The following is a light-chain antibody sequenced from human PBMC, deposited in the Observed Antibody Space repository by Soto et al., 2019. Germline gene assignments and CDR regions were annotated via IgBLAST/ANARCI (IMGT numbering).Light chain of an antibody. V-gene: IGLV1-47*02. CDR3: AAWGDSLSGYVV. CDR1: SSNVGVNS. CDR2: SNN. J-gene: IGLJ2*01. Sequence: QSVLTQPPSTSGTPGQRVTISCSGSSSNVGVNSVYWYQQLPGTAPKLLIYSNNQRPSGVPDRFSGSKSGTSASLAISGLRSEDEAHYYCAAWGDSLSGYVVFGGGTKVTVL.